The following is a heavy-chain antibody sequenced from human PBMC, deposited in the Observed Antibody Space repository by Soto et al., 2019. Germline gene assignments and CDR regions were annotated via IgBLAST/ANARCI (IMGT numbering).Heavy chain of an antibody. CDR2: IYHSGST. D-gene: IGHD3-3*01. J-gene: IGHJ4*02. Sequence: QVQLQESGPGLVKPSGTLSLTCAVSSGSISSSNWWSWVRQPPGKGLEWIGEIYHSGSTNYNPSLKRRVTISVDKSKNQFSLKLSSVTAADTAVYYCARGRNNFWSGYGAYYFDYWGQGTLVTVSS. V-gene: IGHV4-4*02. CDR1: SGSISSSNW. CDR3: ARGRNNFWSGYGAYYFDY.